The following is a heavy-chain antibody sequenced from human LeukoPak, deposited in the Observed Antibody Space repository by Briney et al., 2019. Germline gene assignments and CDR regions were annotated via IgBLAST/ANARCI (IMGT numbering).Heavy chain of an antibody. CDR1: GFTFSSYG. J-gene: IGHJ3*02. D-gene: IGHD2-21*02. V-gene: IGHV3-33*07. CDR2: IWDDGSNK. CDR3: ARAPVQYCGGDCDAFDI. Sequence: GGSLRLSCAASGFTFSSYGMYWVRQAPGKGLEWVAVIWDDGSNKYYVDSVKGRFTISRDNAKKTLYLQMNSLRAGDTAVFYCARAPVQYCGGDCDAFDIWGQGTMVTVSS.